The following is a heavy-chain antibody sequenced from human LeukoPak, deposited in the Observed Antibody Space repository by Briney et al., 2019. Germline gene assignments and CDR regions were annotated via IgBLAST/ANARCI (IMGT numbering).Heavy chain of an antibody. CDR1: GYTFTSYY. CDR3: ASVDRWNDDRQNWFDP. CDR2: INPSGGST. D-gene: IGHD1-1*01. Sequence: ASVKVSCEASGYTFTSYYMHWVRQAPGQGLEWMGIINPSGGSTSYAQKFQGRVTMTRDTSTSTVYMELSSLRSEDTAVYYCASVDRWNDDRQNWFDPWGQGTLVTVSS. J-gene: IGHJ5*02. V-gene: IGHV1-46*01.